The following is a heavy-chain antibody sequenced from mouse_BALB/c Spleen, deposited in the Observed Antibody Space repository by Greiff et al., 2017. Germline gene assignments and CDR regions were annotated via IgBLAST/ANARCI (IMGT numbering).Heavy chain of an antibody. V-gene: IGHV2-9-2*01. CDR2: IWTGGGT. CDR3: VRDGNYYFDY. D-gene: IGHD2-1*01. J-gene: IGHJ2*01. Sequence: VKLMESGPGLVAPSQSLSITCTVSGFSLTSYDISWIRQPPGKGLEWLGVIWTGGGTNYNSAFMSRLSISKDNSKSQVFLKMNSLQTDDTAIYYCVRDGNYYFDYWGQGTTLTVSS. CDR1: GFSLTSYD.